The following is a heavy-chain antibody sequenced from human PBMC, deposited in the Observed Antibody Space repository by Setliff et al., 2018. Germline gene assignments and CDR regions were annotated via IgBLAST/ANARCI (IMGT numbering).Heavy chain of an antibody. CDR3: ATSTIITYYFDY. CDR1: GFTFSKAW. CDR2: VNSGVSA. V-gene: IGHV3-53*01. D-gene: IGHD4-4*01. J-gene: IGHJ4*01. Sequence: GGSLRLSCAVSGFTFSKAWMHWVRQAPGKGLEWVASVNSGVSADYTDSVKGRFTISRDNSRNTLYLQMKSLRAEDTGIYYCATSTIITYYFDYWGHGTLVTVSS.